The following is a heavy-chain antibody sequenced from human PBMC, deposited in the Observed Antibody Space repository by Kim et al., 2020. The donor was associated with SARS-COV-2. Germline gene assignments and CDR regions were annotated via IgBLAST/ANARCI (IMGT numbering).Heavy chain of an antibody. CDR2: IKSKTDGGTT. D-gene: IGHD3-3*01. Sequence: GGSLRLSCAASGFTFSNAWMSWVRQAPGKGLEWVGRIKSKTDGGTTDYAAPVKGRFTISRDDSKNTLYLQMNSLKTEDTAVYYCTTCLEGDDFWSGYYPFDYWGQGTLVTVSS. CDR1: GFTFSNAW. J-gene: IGHJ4*02. V-gene: IGHV3-15*01. CDR3: TTCLEGDDFWSGYYPFDY.